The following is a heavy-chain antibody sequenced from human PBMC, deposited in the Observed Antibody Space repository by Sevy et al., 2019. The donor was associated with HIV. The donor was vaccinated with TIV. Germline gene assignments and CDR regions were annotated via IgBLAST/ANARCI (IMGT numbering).Heavy chain of an antibody. CDR1: GFIFSRYA. Sequence: GGSLRLSCVTSGFIFSRYAMIWVRQAPGKGLEWVSYSSSISGPTYYADSVEGRFTISRDNAKNSLFLQMNSLRDEDTAVYYCATGRGFFGGQGTLVTVSS. D-gene: IGHD3-3*01. V-gene: IGHV3-48*02. CDR3: ATGRGFF. CDR2: SSSISGPT. J-gene: IGHJ1*01.